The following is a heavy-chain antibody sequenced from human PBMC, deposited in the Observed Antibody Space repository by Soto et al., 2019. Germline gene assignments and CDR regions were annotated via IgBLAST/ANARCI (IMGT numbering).Heavy chain of an antibody. CDR2: IYPGDSDT. J-gene: IGHJ6*02. CDR1: GYSFTTYW. D-gene: IGHD6-19*01. V-gene: IGHV5-51*01. Sequence: PGESLKISCKASGYSFTTYWIGWVRQMPGKGLEWMGIIYPGDSDTKYSPSLQGQVGISADTSISTAYLQWTSLKASDTAMYYCARSRRGAYSSGWYSPSGYYNYGIDVWGQGTKVTVSS. CDR3: ARSRRGAYSSGWYSPSGYYNYGIDV.